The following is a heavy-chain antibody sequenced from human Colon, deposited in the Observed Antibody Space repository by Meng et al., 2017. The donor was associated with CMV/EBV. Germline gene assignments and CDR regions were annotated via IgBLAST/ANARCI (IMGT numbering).Heavy chain of an antibody. J-gene: IGHJ4*02. CDR1: GGSIRNYY. Sequence: GSLRLSCTVSGGSIRNYYWSWIRQSPGKELEWIGYIYSNGGTNYSPSLKSRVTISVDTSKNQFSLRLNSVTAADTAVDYCAGNVEVLPTAKVLWDSWGQGMLVTVSS. CDR3: AGNVEVLPTAKVLWDS. CDR2: IYSNGGT. D-gene: IGHD2-2*01. V-gene: IGHV4-59*01.